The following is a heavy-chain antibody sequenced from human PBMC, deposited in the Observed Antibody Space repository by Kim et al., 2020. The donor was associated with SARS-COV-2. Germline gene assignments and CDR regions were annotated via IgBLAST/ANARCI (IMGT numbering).Heavy chain of an antibody. J-gene: IGHJ4*02. V-gene: IGHV1-69*13. D-gene: IGHD1-1*01. Sequence: SVKVSCKASGGTFSSYAISWVRQAPGQGLEWMGGIIPIFCTANYAQKFQGRVTITADESTSTAYMELSSLRSEDTAVYYCARAHGDTGDFYFDYWGQGTLVTVSS. CDR1: GGTFSSYA. CDR3: ARAHGDTGDFYFDY. CDR2: IIPIFCTA.